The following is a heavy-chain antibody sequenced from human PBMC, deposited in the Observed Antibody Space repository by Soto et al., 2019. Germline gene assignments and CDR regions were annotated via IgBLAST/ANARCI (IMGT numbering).Heavy chain of an antibody. J-gene: IGHJ4*02. CDR3: ARRLRFLEWLSPYFDY. CDR1: GFTFSSYW. CDR2: IKQDGSEK. Sequence: EVQLVESGGGLVQPGGSLRLSCAASGFTFSSYWMSWVRQAPGKGLEWVANIKQDGSEKYYVDSVTGRFTISRDNAKNSLYLQINSLRAEDTAVYYCARRLRFLEWLSPYFDYWGQGTLVTVSS. D-gene: IGHD3-3*01. V-gene: IGHV3-7*01.